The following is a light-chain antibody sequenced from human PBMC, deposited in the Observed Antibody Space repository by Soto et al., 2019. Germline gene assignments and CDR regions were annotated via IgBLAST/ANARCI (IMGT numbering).Light chain of an antibody. CDR2: AAS. CDR3: QQYNNFRWT. Sequence: DIQMTQSPSSLSASVGDRVTITCRASQSIGRRVSWYQQKPGKAPRLLIYAASNLQTGVPSRFSGSGSGTDFTLTISSLQPEDVATYYCQQYNNFRWTFGQGTKVDIK. J-gene: IGKJ1*01. V-gene: IGKV1-39*01. CDR1: QSIGRR.